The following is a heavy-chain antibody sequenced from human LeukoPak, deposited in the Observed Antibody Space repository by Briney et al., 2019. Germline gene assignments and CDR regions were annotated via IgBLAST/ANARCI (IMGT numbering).Heavy chain of an antibody. CDR1: GFTFSIYW. J-gene: IGHJ3*02. D-gene: IGHD4-23*01. CDR2: IKQDGSEK. V-gene: IGHV3-7*01. Sequence: GGSLRLSCAASGFTFSIYWMSWVRQAPGKGLEWVANIKQDGSEKYYVDSVKGRFTISRDNAKNSLYLQMNSLRAEDTAVYYCARRNGRTVGDAFDIWGQGTMVTVSS. CDR3: ARRNGRTVGDAFDI.